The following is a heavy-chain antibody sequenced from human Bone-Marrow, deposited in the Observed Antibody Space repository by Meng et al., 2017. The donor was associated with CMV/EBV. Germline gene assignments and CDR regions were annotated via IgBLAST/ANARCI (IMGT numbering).Heavy chain of an antibody. J-gene: IGHJ6*01. CDR1: GFTFSSYA. V-gene: IGHV3-23*01. Sequence: GESLKISCAASGFTFSSYAMSWVRQAPGKGLEWVSAISGSGGSTYYADSVKGRFTISRDNSKNTLYLQMNSLRAEDTAVYYCAKDDGSWYPLSNVPDVWGQGTTVTVSS. D-gene: IGHD6-13*01. CDR2: ISGSGGST. CDR3: AKDDGSWYPLSNVPDV.